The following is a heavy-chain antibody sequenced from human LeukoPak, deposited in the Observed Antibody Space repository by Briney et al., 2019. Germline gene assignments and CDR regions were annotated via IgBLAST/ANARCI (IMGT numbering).Heavy chain of an antibody. D-gene: IGHD3-9*01. CDR1: GYSISSGYY. V-gene: IGHV4-38-2*02. CDR2: IYHSGST. CDR3: ATPRSRYYYFDY. Sequence: SETLSLTCTVSGYSISSGYYWGWIRQPPGKGLEWIGSIYHSGSTYYNPSLKSRVTISVDTSKNQFSLKLSSVTAADTAVYYCATPRSRYYYFDYWGQGTLVTVSS. J-gene: IGHJ4*02.